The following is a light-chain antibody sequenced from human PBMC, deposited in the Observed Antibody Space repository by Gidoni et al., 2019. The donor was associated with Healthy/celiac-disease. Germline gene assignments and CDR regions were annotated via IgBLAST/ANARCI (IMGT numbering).Light chain of an antibody. V-gene: IGKV1-39*01. CDR2: AAS. CDR1: QSISSY. J-gene: IGKJ1*01. Sequence: ESQMTESPSSLSASVGDRVTITGRASQSISSYLNWSQQKPGKAPKLLISAASSLQSGVPSRFSGSGSGPDFTLTISSLQPEDFATYYCQQSYSTPRWTFGQGTKVEIK. CDR3: QQSYSTPRWT.